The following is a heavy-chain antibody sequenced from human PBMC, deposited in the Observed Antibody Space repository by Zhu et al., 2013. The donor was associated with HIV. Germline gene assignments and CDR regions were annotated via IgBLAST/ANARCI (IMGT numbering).Heavy chain of an antibody. CDR3: ARGVEQLVVYYYYYGMDV. CDR1: GYTFTSYD. Sequence: QVQLVQSGAEVKKPGASVKVSCKASGYTFTSYDINWVRQATGQGLEWMGWMNPNSGNTGYAQKFQGGVTMTRNTSISTAYMELSSLRSEDTAVYYCARGVEQLVVYYYYYGMDVWGQGTTVTVSS. V-gene: IGHV1-8*01. J-gene: IGHJ6*02. CDR2: MNPNSGNT. D-gene: IGHD6-6*01.